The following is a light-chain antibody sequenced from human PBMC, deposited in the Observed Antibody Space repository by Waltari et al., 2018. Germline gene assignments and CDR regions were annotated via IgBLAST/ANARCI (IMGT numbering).Light chain of an antibody. CDR1: QSVSSY. CDR3: QQRSNWLT. J-gene: IGKJ4*01. Sequence: EIVLTQSPATLSLSPGERATLSCRASQSVSSYLAWYQQKPGQAPRLLIYDASNRATGIPARFSGSGSGTDFTLTINSLEPEDCAVYYCQQRSNWLTFGGGTKVEIK. CDR2: DAS. V-gene: IGKV3-11*01.